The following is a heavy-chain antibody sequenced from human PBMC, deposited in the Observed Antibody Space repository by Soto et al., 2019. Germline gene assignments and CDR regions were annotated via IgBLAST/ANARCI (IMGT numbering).Heavy chain of an antibody. J-gene: IGHJ4*02. CDR3: AKDALYYDILTGYYKQGYYFDY. V-gene: IGHV3-23*01. Sequence: GGSLRLSCAASGFTFSSYAMSWVRQAPGKGLEWVSAISGSGGSTYYADSVKGRFTIFRDNSKNTLYLQMNSLRAEDTAVYYCAKDALYYDILTGYYKQGYYFDYWGLGTLVTVSS. CDR1: GFTFSSYA. CDR2: ISGSGGST. D-gene: IGHD3-9*01.